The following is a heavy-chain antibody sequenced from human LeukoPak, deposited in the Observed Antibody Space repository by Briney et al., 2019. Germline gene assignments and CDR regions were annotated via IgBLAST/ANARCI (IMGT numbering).Heavy chain of an antibody. J-gene: IGHJ4*02. CDR3: ASCGNYYGFLYYLEY. V-gene: IGHV3-7*01. CDR1: GGSITNSKW. CDR2: IKRDGSEK. D-gene: IGHD1-26*01. Sequence: GTLSLTCDVSGGSITNSKWWTWLRQPPGKGLEWVANIKRDGSEKYYVDSVKGRFTISRDNAKNSLYLQMNSLRAEDTAVYYCASCGNYYGFLYYLEYWGQGTLVTVSS.